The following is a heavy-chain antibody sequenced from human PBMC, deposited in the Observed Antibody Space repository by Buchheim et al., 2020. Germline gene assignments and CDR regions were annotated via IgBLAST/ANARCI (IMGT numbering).Heavy chain of an antibody. V-gene: IGHV1-2*02. CDR3: ARDLCSASYFRKRHDGMDV. CDR1: GYTFTGYY. CDR2: INPKSRCT. Sequence: QVQLVQSGAEVKKPGASVKVSCKASGYTFTGYYMHWVRQAPGQGLEWMGWINPKSRCTNYALKFTGGVRMTRDTSISTAYTQRRRLRSDDGAVYYCARDLCSASYFRKRHDGMDVCRQGTT. D-gene: IGHD3-10*02. J-gene: IGHJ6*01.